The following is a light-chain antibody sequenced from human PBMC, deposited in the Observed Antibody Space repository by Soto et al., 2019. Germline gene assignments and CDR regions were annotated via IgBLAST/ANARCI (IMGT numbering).Light chain of an antibody. J-gene: IGKJ1*01. CDR2: GAS. V-gene: IGKV3-20*01. CDR1: QSISSSY. CDR3: RQYVSSPWT. Sequence: EIVLTQSPGTLSLSPGERATLSCRASQSISSSYLAWYQQKPGQAPRPLIYGASSRATGIPDRFSGSGSGKGFALTIRRLEAEDFAVYYCRQYVSSPWTFGQGTKVEIK.